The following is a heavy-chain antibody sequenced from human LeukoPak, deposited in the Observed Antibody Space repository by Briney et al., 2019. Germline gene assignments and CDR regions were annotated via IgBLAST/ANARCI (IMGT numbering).Heavy chain of an antibody. CDR3: ARGGYPWVRNVESSFDY. V-gene: IGHV3-9*01. J-gene: IGHJ4*02. Sequence: PGGSLRLSCAASGFTFDDYAMHWVRQAPGKGLEWVSGISWNSGSIGYADSVKGRFTISRDNAKNSLYLQMNSLRAEDTALYYCARGGYPWVRNVESSFDYWGQGTLVTVSS. CDR2: ISWNSGSI. CDR1: GFTFDDYA. D-gene: IGHD3-10*01.